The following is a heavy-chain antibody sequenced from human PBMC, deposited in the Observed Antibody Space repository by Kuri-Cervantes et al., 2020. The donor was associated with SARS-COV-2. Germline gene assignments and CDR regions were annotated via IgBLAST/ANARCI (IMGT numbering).Heavy chain of an antibody. Sequence: GGSLRLSCAASGFTFSSYWMSWVRQAPGKGLEWVANIKQDGSEKYYVDSVKGRFTISRDNAKNSLYLQMNSLRAEDTAVYYCARELVVPAAIPWYFDHWGQGTLVTVSS. CDR1: GFTFSSYW. CDR2: IKQDGSEK. V-gene: IGHV3-7*01. D-gene: IGHD2-2*02. J-gene: IGHJ4*02. CDR3: ARELVVPAAIPWYFDH.